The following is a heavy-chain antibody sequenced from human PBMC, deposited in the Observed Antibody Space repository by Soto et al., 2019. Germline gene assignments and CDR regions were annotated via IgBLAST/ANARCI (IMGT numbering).Heavy chain of an antibody. CDR2: ISAYNGNT. CDR1: CYTFTSYG. D-gene: IGHD2-8*01. V-gene: IGHV1-18*04. CDR3: ARDMVLAYQIHYYYYGMDV. J-gene: IGHJ6*02. Sequence: SGKASFKASCYTFTSYGISWVRQAPGQGLEWMGWISAYNGNTNYAQKLQGRVTMTTDTSTSTAYMELRSLRSDDTAVYYCARDMVLAYQIHYYYYGMDVWGQGTTVTVSS.